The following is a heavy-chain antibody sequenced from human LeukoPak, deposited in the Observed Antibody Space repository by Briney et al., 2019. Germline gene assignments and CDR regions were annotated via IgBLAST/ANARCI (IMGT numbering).Heavy chain of an antibody. Sequence: GGSLRLSCAASGFTFSSYEMNWVRHAPGRGLEWVSHISGGGESTVYPDAVKGRFTISRDNAKNSLYLQMNSLRVEDTGVYYCARRSGRRYEYWGQGVLVTVSP. J-gene: IGHJ4*02. V-gene: IGHV3-48*03. CDR3: ARRSGRRYEY. CDR1: GFTFSSYE. CDR2: ISGGGEST. D-gene: IGHD5-24*01.